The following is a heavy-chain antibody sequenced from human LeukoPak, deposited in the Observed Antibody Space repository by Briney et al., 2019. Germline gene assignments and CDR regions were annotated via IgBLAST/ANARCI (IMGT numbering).Heavy chain of an antibody. V-gene: IGHV4-59*08. CDR1: GGSISSYY. CDR3: ATLISSSWYIGAFDI. J-gene: IGHJ3*02. Sequence: PETLSLTCTVSGGSISSYYWSWIPQRPGKGREWSGYIYYSGSTNYNPSLKSRVTITVDTYNNQFSLKLSSVTAADKAVYYCATLISSSWYIGAFDIWGQGTMVTVSS. D-gene: IGHD6-13*01. CDR2: IYYSGST.